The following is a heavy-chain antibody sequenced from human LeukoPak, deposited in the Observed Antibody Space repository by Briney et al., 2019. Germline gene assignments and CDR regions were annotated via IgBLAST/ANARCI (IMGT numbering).Heavy chain of an antibody. V-gene: IGHV4-39*07. CDR3: ARDVGATIDY. CDR1: GGSISSSSYY. Sequence: SETLSLTCTVSGGSISSSSYYWGWIREPPGKGLEWIGSIYYSGSTYYNPSLKSRVTISVDTSKNQFSLKLSSVTAADTAVYYCARDVGATIDYSGQGTLVTVSS. D-gene: IGHD1-26*01. CDR2: IYYSGST. J-gene: IGHJ4*02.